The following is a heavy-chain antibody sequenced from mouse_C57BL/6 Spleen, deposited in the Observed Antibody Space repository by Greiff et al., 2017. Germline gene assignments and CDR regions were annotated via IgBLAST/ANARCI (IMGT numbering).Heavy chain of an antibody. CDR3: ARSYYGSSYEWYFDV. V-gene: IGHV1-47*01. Sequence: QVQLQQSGAELVKPGASVKMSCKASGYTFPTYPIEWMKQNHGKSLEWIGNFHPYNDDTKYNEKFKGKATLTVEQSSSTVYLELSRLTSDDSTVYYCARSYYGSSYEWYFDVWGTGTTVTVSS. CDR2: FHPYNDDT. D-gene: IGHD1-1*01. J-gene: IGHJ1*03. CDR1: GYTFPTYP.